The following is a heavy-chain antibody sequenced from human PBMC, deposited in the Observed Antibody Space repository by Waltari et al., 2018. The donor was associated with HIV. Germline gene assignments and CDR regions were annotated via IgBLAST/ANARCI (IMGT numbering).Heavy chain of an antibody. CDR1: GGSISSSSYY. J-gene: IGHJ4*02. Sequence: QLQLQESGPGLVKPSETLSLTCTVSGGSISSSSYYWGWIRKPPGKGLEWIGSIYYSGSTYYNPSLKSRVTISVDTSKNQFSLKLSSVTAADTAVYYCARHRYDYVWGSYRYLFDYWGQGTLVTVSS. CDR2: IYYSGST. V-gene: IGHV4-39*01. D-gene: IGHD3-16*02. CDR3: ARHRYDYVWGSYRYLFDY.